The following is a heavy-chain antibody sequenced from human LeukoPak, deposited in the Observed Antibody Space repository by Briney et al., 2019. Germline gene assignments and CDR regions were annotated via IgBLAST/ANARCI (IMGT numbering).Heavy chain of an antibody. CDR3: ARRRGRSGGSCYSSGWFDP. Sequence: ASVKVSCKASGYTFTSYDINWVRQATGQGLEWMGWMNPNSGNTGYAQKFQGRVTITRNTSISTAYMELSSLRSEDTAVYYCARRRGRSGGSCYSSGWFDPWGQGTLVTVSS. CDR2: MNPNSGNT. V-gene: IGHV1-8*03. D-gene: IGHD2-15*01. CDR1: GYTFTSYD. J-gene: IGHJ5*02.